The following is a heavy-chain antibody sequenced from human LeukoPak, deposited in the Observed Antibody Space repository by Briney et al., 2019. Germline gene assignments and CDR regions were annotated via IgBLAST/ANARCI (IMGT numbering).Heavy chain of an antibody. D-gene: IGHD2/OR15-2a*01. V-gene: IGHV4-30-4*01. CDR2: IYYSGST. CDR1: GGSISSGDYY. Sequence: PSETLSLTCTVSGGSISSGDYYWSWIRQPPGKGLEWIGYIYYSGSTYYNPSLKSRVTISVDTSKNQFSLKLSSVTAAGTAVYYCASRLLHNWFDPWGQGTLVTVSS. CDR3: ASRLLHNWFDP. J-gene: IGHJ5*02.